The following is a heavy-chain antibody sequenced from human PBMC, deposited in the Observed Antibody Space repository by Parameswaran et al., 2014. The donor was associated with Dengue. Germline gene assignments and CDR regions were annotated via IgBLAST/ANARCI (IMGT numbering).Heavy chain of an antibody. Sequence: SNARWIRQPPGKGLEWVSSISGSGSNTYYADSVKGRFTISRDNSKNTLYLQMNSLRVEDRAVYYCAKGAPGGYYYGSGRFDYWGQGSLVTVSS. J-gene: IGHJ4*02. D-gene: IGHD3-10*01. CDR2: ISGSGSNT. V-gene: IGHV3-23*01. CDR1: SNA. CDR3: AKGAPGGYYYGSGRFDY.